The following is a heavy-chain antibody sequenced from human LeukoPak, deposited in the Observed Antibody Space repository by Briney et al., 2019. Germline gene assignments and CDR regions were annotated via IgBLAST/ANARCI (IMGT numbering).Heavy chain of an antibody. D-gene: IGHD3-16*02. J-gene: IGHJ6*02. V-gene: IGHV3-13*01. CDR3: TREWRGIASHYSGMDV. CDR2: VGTNHDT. Sequence: GESLRLSCVASGFSVSTFDMYWVRQAAGGGLEWFAAVGTNHDTLYLGSVKGRFTISRENAKNSLSLEMSYLTVEDTAVYYCTREWRGIASHYSGMDVWGQGTAVIVSS. CDR1: GFSVSTFD.